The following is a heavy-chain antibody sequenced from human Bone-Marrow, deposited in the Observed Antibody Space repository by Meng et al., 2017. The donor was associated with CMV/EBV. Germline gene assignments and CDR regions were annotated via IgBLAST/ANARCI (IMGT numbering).Heavy chain of an antibody. D-gene: IGHD6-6*01. J-gene: IGHJ6*02. V-gene: IGHV3-30-3*01. Sequence: ISCAASGFTFSSYAMHWVRQAPGKGLEWVAVISYDGSNKYYADSVKGRFTISRDNSKNTLYLQMNSLRAEDTAVYYCARGQLVRSYYYYGMDVWGQGTTVTVSS. CDR1: GFTFSSYA. CDR3: ARGQLVRSYYYYGMDV. CDR2: ISYDGSNK.